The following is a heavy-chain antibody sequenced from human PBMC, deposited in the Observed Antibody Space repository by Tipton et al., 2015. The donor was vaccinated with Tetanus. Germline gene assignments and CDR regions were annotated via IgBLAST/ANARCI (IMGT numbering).Heavy chain of an antibody. CDR3: ARRQTYCTNGFCPFEN. CDR1: GGSISSSNYY. CDR2: IYYSGST. V-gene: IGHV4-39*01. J-gene: IGHJ4*02. Sequence: TLSLTCTVSGGSISSSNYYWGWIRQPPGKGLEWIGRIYYSGSTCYNPSLKSRVTISVNTSKNQFSLRLSSVTAADTAVYYCARRQTYCTNGFCPFENWGQGTLVTVSS. D-gene: IGHD2-8*01.